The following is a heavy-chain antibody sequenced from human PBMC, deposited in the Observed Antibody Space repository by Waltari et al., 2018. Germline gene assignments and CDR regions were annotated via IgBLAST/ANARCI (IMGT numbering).Heavy chain of an antibody. J-gene: IGHJ6*04. CDR3: ARFGIYGSGEMDV. D-gene: IGHD3-10*01. CDR1: GGSISSYY. CDR2: ICTSGST. V-gene: IGHV4-4*07. Sequence: QVQLQESGPGLVKPSETLSLTCTVSGGSISSYYWSWIRQPAGKGLEWIGRICTSGSTNYNHSLKSRVTMSGDTSKNQFSLKLSSVTAADTAVYYCARFGIYGSGEMDVWGKGTTVTVSS.